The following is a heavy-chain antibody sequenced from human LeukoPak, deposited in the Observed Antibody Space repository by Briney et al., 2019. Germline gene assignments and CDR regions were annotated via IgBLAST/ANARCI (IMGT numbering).Heavy chain of an antibody. Sequence: GGSLRLSCAASGFTFDHYAMSWVRQAPGKGLEWVANIKQDGSEKYYVDSVRGRFTISRDNAKNSLYLQMNSLRAEDTAVYYCARLPTAMVMGFDYWGQGTLVTVSS. CDR3: ARLPTAMVMGFDY. CDR2: IKQDGSEK. D-gene: IGHD5-18*01. CDR1: GFTFDHYA. J-gene: IGHJ4*02. V-gene: IGHV3-7*01.